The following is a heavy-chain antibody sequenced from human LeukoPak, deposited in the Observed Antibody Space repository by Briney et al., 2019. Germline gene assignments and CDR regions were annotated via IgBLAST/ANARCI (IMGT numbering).Heavy chain of an antibody. V-gene: IGHV4-39*01. D-gene: IGHD6-19*01. CDR3: AGKGKSRWYDLLFFDG. CDR1: GGSISSSSYY. J-gene: IGHJ4*02. CDR2: IYYRGST. Sequence: SETVSLTCTVSGGSISSSSYYWGWIRQPPGKGGEWIASIYYRGSTYYNPSLKSRDTIYVDTSKNQFSLKLSSVTGADTAVYYCAGKGKSRWYDLLFFDGWGQGTLVTVSS.